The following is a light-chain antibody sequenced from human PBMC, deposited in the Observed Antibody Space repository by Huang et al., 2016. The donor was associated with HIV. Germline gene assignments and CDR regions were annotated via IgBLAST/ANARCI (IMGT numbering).Light chain of an antibody. CDR3: QQYDNLYT. CDR1: QDLSNY. J-gene: IGKJ2*01. V-gene: IGKV1-33*01. CDR2: DAS. Sequence: DIQMTQSPSSLSASVGDRVTITCQASQDLSNYLNWYQQKPGKAPKLRSYDASNLETGVPSSFSGSGSGTDFTFTISSLQPEDIATYYCQQYDNLYTFGQGTKLEIK.